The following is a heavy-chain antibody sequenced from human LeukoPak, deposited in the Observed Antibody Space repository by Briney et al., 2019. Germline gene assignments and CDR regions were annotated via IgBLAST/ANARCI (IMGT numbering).Heavy chain of an antibody. Sequence: SETLSLTCSVSGGSISRYYWSWIRQPPGKGLEWIGYVYSTGTTNYNPSLKSRVTISVDTSKNQFSLKMTSVTAADTAVYYCAREIGFKGWFDPWGQGTLVTVSS. CDR1: GGSISRYY. CDR2: VYSTGTT. D-gene: IGHD2-15*01. J-gene: IGHJ5*02. CDR3: AREIGFKGWFDP. V-gene: IGHV4-59*01.